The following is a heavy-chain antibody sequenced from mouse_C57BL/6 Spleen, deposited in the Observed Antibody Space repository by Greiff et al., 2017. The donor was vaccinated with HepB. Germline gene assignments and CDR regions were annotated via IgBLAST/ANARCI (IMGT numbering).Heavy chain of an antibody. J-gene: IGHJ3*01. D-gene: IGHD1-1*01. CDR1: GFSLTSYG. V-gene: IGHV2-3*01. CDR2: IWGDGST. CDR3: ALITTVVAGPY. Sequence: VKVVESGPGLVAPSQSLSITCTVSGFSLTSYGVSWVRQPPGKGLEWLGVIWGDGSTNYHSALISRLSISKDNSKSQVFLKLNSLQTDDTATYYCALITTVVAGPYWGQGTLVTVSA.